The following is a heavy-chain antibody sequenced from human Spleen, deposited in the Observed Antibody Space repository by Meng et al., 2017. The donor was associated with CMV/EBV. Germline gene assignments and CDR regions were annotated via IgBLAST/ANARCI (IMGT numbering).Heavy chain of an antibody. CDR2: IYYSGST. Sequence: GSIGSGGYYWSWIRQHPGKCLEWIGYIYYSGSTYYNPSLKSRVTISVDTSKNQFSLKLSSVPAADTAVYYCAREESYYYDSSVVVDPWGQGTLVTVSS. J-gene: IGHJ5*02. D-gene: IGHD3-22*01. CDR3: AREESYYYDSSVVVDP. CDR1: GSIGSGGYY. V-gene: IGHV4-31*02.